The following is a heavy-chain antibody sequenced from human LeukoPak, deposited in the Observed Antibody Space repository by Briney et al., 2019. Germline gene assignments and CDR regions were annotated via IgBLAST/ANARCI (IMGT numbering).Heavy chain of an antibody. CDR2: ISSSGSTI. Sequence: GGSLRLSCAASGFTLSDYYMSWIRQAPGKGLEWVSYISSSGSTIYYADSVKGRFTISRDNAKNLLYLQMNSLRAEDTAVYYCARKRHDFWSGYYLYWGQGTLVTVSS. V-gene: IGHV3-11*01. J-gene: IGHJ4*02. D-gene: IGHD3-3*01. CDR3: ARKRHDFWSGYYLY. CDR1: GFTLSDYY.